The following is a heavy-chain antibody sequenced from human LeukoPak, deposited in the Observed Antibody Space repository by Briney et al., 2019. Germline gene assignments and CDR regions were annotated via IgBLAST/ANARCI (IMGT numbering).Heavy chain of an antibody. CDR3: ARVTGYMIEDYFDY. J-gene: IGHJ4*02. D-gene: IGHD3-22*01. CDR2: TYYRSKWYN. Sequence: SQTLSLTCAISGDSVSSNSAAWNWLRQSPSRGLEWLGRTYYRSKWYNDYAVSVKSRITINPDTSKNQFSLQLSSVTAADTAVYYCARVTGYMIEDYFDYWGQGTLVTVSS. V-gene: IGHV6-1*01. CDR1: GDSVSSNSAA.